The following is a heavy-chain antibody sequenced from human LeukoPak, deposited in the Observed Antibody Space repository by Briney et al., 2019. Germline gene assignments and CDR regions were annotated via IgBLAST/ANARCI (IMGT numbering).Heavy chain of an antibody. CDR2: IKSKIDGGTT. D-gene: IGHD6-13*01. CDR1: GFTFSNAW. Sequence: GGSLRLSCAASGFTFSNAWMSWVRQAPGKGLEWVGRIKSKIDGGTTDYATPVKGRFSVSRDDSRNTLHLQMNSLKTEDTAVYYCTTDAGYTSRWYNYWGQGALVTVSS. J-gene: IGHJ4*02. CDR3: TTDAGYTSRWYNY. V-gene: IGHV3-15*01.